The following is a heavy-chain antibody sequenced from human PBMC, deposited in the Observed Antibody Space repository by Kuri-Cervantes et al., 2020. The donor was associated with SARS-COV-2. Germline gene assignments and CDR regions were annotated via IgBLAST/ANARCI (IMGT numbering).Heavy chain of an antibody. CDR1: GGSFSGYY. Sequence: GSLRLSCAVYGGSFSGYYWSWIRQPPGKGLEWIGEINHSGSTNYNPSLKSRVTISVDTSKNQFSLKLSSVTAADTAVYYCARSFRYSGSWSNWFDPWGQGTLVTSPQ. J-gene: IGHJ5*02. V-gene: IGHV4-34*01. D-gene: IGHD1-26*01. CDR2: INHSGST. CDR3: ARSFRYSGSWSNWFDP.